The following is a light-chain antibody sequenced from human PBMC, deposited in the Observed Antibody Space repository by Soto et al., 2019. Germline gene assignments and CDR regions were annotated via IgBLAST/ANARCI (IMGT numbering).Light chain of an antibody. Sequence: DIRLTQSPSTLSASVGDRVTITCRASQSIGSWLAWYQQKPGKAPKLLIYKASTLESGVPSRFSGSASGTDFTLTISSLQPDDFATYYCQQYNSYGTFGQGTKVDIK. V-gene: IGKV1-5*03. J-gene: IGKJ1*01. CDR1: QSIGSW. CDR3: QQYNSYGT. CDR2: KAS.